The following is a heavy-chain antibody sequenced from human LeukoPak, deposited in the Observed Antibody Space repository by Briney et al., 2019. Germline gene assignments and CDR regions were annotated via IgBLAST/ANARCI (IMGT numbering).Heavy chain of an antibody. CDR2: IYYSGST. V-gene: IGHV4-31*03. D-gene: IGHD6-13*01. Sequence: SQTLSLTCTVSGGSISSGGYYWSWIRQHPGKGLEWIGYIYYSGSTYYNPSLKSRVTISVDTSKNQFSLKLSSVTAADTAVYYCARGRQLVPPHFDPWGQGALVTVS. J-gene: IGHJ5*02. CDR1: GGSISSGGYY. CDR3: ARGRQLVPPHFDP.